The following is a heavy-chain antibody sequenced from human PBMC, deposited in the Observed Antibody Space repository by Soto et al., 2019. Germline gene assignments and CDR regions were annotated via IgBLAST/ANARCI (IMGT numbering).Heavy chain of an antibody. CDR1: GFTFNNYA. D-gene: IGHD2-2*01. CDR3: AKVSPDTSHFLFDY. J-gene: IGHJ4*02. Sequence: PGGSLRLSCAASGFTFNNYAMSWVRQAPGKGLEWVSAISGSGGSISYADSVKGRFTISRDTSKNTLYLQMSSLRAEDTAVYYCAKVSPDTSHFLFDYWGQGTLVTVS. CDR2: ISGSGGSI. V-gene: IGHV3-23*01.